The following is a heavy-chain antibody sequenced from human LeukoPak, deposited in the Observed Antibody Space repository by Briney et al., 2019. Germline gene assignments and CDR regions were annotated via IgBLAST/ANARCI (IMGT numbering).Heavy chain of an antibody. Sequence: GGSLRLSCTASGFTFGDYAVSWVRQAPGKGLEWVGFIRGTPYGGTTEYAASVKGRFTISRDDSKSIAHLQLNSLKTEDTAVYYCSGTLGELSFYDYWGQGTLVTVSS. V-gene: IGHV3-49*04. CDR2: IRGTPYGGTT. CDR3: SGTLGELSFYDY. D-gene: IGHD3-16*02. J-gene: IGHJ4*02. CDR1: GFTFGDYA.